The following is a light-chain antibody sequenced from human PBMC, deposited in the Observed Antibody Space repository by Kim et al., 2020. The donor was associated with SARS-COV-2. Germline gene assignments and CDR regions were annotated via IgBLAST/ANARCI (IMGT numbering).Light chain of an antibody. Sequence: PGHPLTISCTGISSDGYTYVSWYQQLPGKAPRLIIYDVTYRPSGISSRFSGSQSGTTASLTISGLLTEDEGDYYCSSYTIGNIFVVFGGGTQLTVL. J-gene: IGLJ2*01. V-gene: IGLV2-14*04. CDR1: SSDGYTY. CDR2: DVT. CDR3: SSYTIGNIFVV.